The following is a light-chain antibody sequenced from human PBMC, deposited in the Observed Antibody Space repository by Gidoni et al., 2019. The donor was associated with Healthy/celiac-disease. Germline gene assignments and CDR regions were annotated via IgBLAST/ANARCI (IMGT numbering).Light chain of an antibody. J-gene: IGKJ5*01. CDR2: DAS. CDR3: QQSSNWSIT. V-gene: IGKV3D-11*01. CDR1: QGVSSY. Sequence: EIVFPQSPATLSLSQGERDTLSCRASQGVSSYLAWYQQKPGQAPRLLIYDASNRATGIPARFSGSGPGTDFTLTISSLEPEDFAVYYCQQSSNWSITFGQGTRLEIK.